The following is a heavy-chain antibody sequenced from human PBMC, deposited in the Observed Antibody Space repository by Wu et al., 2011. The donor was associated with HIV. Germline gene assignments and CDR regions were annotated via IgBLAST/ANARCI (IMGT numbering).Heavy chain of an antibody. D-gene: IGHD3-10*01. CDR3: ARDPLVRGRTWRLQNXFDP. V-gene: IGHV1-69*13. CDR2: IVPMSGTV. CDR1: GGTFTSYG. J-gene: IGHJ5*02. Sequence: QVHLVQSGAEVRKPGSSVKVSCRASGGTFTSYGVSWVRQAPGQGLEWMGGIVPMSGTVKSVAKFQDRVTITADESASTVYMELRSLRFEDTATYYCARDPLVRGRTWRLQNXFDPWGQGTLVIVSS.